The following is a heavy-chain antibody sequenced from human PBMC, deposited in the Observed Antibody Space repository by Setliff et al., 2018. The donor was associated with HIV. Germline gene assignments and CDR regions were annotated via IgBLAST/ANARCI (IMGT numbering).Heavy chain of an antibody. CDR2: VSVSGGST. V-gene: IGHV3-23*01. D-gene: IGHD1-7*01. CDR3: AKNTPSIINYPYYYYMDV. Sequence: GGSLRLSCVASGFGFPNYAMGWVRQAPGKGLEWVSSVSVSGGSTYYAEAVKGRFTISRDNSKSTLYLQMNSLRDGDTALYYCAKNTPSIINYPYYYYMDVWGKGTTVTVSS. J-gene: IGHJ6*03. CDR1: GFGFPNYA.